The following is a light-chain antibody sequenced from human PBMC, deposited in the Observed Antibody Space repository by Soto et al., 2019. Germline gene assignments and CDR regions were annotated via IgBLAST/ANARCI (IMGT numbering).Light chain of an antibody. Sequence: QSVLTQPPSASGTPGQRVTISCSGSSSNIGKNTVNWYQQLPGTAPQLLIFRNNQRPSGVPDRFSGSKSGTSASLTISGLQSDDEADYYCAAWDDGLIGSVAFGGGTKVTV. V-gene: IGLV1-44*01. CDR1: SSNIGKNT. J-gene: IGLJ2*01. CDR2: RNN. CDR3: AAWDDGLIGSVA.